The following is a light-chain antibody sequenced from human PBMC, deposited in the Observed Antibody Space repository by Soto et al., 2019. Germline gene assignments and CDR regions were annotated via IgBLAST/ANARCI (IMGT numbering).Light chain of an antibody. J-gene: IGKJ1*01. CDR3: QQYNNWPRT. CDR2: GAS. V-gene: IGKV3-15*01. Sequence: EIGMTQSAPTLSASAEGRAPLSSGASQSVSSNLAWYQQKPGQAPRLLIYGASTRATGIPARFSGSVYGTEFNLTISSLQSEDFAVYYCQQYNNWPRTFGQGTKVDIK. CDR1: QSVSSN.